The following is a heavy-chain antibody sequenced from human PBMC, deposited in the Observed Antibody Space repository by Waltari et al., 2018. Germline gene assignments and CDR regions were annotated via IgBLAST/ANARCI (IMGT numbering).Heavy chain of an antibody. CDR3: ARENGSSYYYYGIDV. J-gene: IGHJ6*02. V-gene: IGHV3-33*01. D-gene: IGHD6-6*01. Sequence: QVQLVESGGGVVQPGRSLRLSCAASGFTLSSYGMPWVRQAPGTGLEWVAVIWYDVSNKYYADSVKCRFTISRDNSKNTLYLQMNSLRAEDTAVYYCARENGSSYYYYGIDVWGQGTTVTVSS. CDR1: GFTLSSYG. CDR2: IWYDVSNK.